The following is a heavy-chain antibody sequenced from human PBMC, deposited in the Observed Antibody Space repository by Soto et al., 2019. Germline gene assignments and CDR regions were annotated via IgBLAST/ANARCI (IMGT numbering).Heavy chain of an antibody. D-gene: IGHD1-1*01. V-gene: IGHV3-7*04. CDR3: ARGPNRTDYYYYYMDV. CDR2: IKQDGSEK. Sequence: GGSLRLSCAASGFTFSSYWMSWVRQAPGKGLEWVANIKQDGSEKYYVDSVKGRFTISRDNAKNSLYLQMNSLRAEDTAVYYCARGPNRTDYYYYYMDVWGKGTTVTVSS. CDR1: GFTFSSYW. J-gene: IGHJ6*03.